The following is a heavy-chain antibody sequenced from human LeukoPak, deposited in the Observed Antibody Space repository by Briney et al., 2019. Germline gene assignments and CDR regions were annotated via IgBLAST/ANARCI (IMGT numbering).Heavy chain of an antibody. J-gene: IGHJ3*02. CDR2: INHSGST. CDR1: GGSFSGYY. Sequence: SETLSLTCAVYGGSFSGYYWSWIRQPPGKGLEWIGEINHSGSTNYNPSLKSRVTISVDTSKNQFSLKLSSVTAADTAVYYCARHGLSIAVAAFDIWGQGTMVTVSS. D-gene: IGHD6-19*01. CDR3: ARHGLSIAVAAFDI. V-gene: IGHV4-34*01.